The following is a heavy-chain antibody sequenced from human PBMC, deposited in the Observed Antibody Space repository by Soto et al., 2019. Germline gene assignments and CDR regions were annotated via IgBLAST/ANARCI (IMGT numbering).Heavy chain of an antibody. V-gene: IGHV3-74*01. CDR2: ISGDGSST. Sequence: EVQLVDSGGGLVQPGGSLRLSCAASEFTFRSYWMPWVRQSPGKGLVWVSRISGDGSSTNYADSVKGRFTISRDNDKNMVYFQIDSLRAEDTAVYYCARSLPGTYGAFDLWGQGTVVTVSS. CDR3: ARSLPGTYGAFDL. D-gene: IGHD1-7*01. J-gene: IGHJ3*01. CDR1: EFTFRSYW.